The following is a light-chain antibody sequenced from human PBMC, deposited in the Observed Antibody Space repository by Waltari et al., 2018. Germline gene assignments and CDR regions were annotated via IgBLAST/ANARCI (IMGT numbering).Light chain of an antibody. CDR2: EVY. CDR3: MQGIHLIS. Sequence: IVMTQTPLSLSLTPGQSASISCKSSQSLLHTDGKTYLHWYLQTPGQPPQLLLYEVYRRFTGVPERFSGSGSGTDLSLTIRRVETDDVGIYYCMQGIHLISFGQGTRLEIK. V-gene: IGKV2-29*02. J-gene: IGKJ5*01. CDR1: QSLLHTDGKTY.